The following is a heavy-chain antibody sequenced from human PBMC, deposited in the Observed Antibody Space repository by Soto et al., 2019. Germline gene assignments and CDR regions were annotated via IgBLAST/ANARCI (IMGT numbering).Heavy chain of an antibody. Sequence: QVQLVESGGGVVQPGRSLRLSCAASGFTFSSYAMHWVRQAPGKGLEWVAVISYDGSNKYYADSVKGRFTISRDNSKNTLYLQMNSLRAEDTAVYYCARDLSVDVGFRMDVWGQGTTVTVSS. CDR3: ARDLSVDVGFRMDV. J-gene: IGHJ6*02. D-gene: IGHD5-12*01. CDR1: GFTFSSYA. V-gene: IGHV3-30-3*01. CDR2: ISYDGSNK.